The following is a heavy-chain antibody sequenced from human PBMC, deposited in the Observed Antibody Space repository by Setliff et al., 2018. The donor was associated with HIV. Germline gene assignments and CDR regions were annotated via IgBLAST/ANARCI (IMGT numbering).Heavy chain of an antibody. D-gene: IGHD2-15*01. CDR3: AKDGISGGAYPPYYFDY. J-gene: IGHJ4*01. CDR1: GFTFNTYA. Sequence: LRLSCAASGFTFNTYAMSWVRQAPGKGLEWISVISGSGGSTFYADSVKGRFTISRDNSKNTLYLLMNGLRVEDTAVYYCAKDGISGGAYPPYYFDYWGHGTLVTVSS. V-gene: IGHV3-23*01. CDR2: ISGSGGST.